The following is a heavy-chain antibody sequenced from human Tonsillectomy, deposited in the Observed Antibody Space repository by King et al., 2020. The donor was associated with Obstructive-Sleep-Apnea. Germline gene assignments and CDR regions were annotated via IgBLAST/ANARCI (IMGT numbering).Heavy chain of an antibody. CDR2: IYYSGST. J-gene: IGHJ6*02. D-gene: IGHD6-19*01. CDR1: GGSITNYY. Sequence: QLQESGPGLLRPSETLSLTCTVSGGSITNYYWGWIRQPPGKGLELIGYIYYSGSTDYNPSLKSRVTISVDTSKNQFSLKLTSVTAADTAVYYCARESYTSGWYGADYYYYGMDVWGQGTTVTVSS. V-gene: IGHV4-59*01. CDR3: ARESYTSGWYGADYYYYGMDV.